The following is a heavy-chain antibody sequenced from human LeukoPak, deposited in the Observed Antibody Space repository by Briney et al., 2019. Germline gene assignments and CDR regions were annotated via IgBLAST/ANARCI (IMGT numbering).Heavy chain of an antibody. J-gene: IGHJ4*02. V-gene: IGHV4-59*12. CDR2: IYYSGRT. CDR3: ARGTTKGYYYDSSGYYTK. CDR1: GGSINSYY. D-gene: IGHD3-22*01. Sequence: SETLSLTCNVSGGSINSYYWGWFRQPPGKRLECIGYIYYSGRTTYNPSLKSRVTISVDTSTNRISLKLTSLTAADTAVYFCARGTTKGYYYDSSGYYTKWGQGTLVTVSS.